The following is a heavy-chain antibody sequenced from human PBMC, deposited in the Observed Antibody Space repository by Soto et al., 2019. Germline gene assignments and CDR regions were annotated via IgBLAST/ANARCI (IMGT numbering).Heavy chain of an antibody. CDR3: AGSRYCSSTTCYFFDY. V-gene: IGHV4-30-2*01. CDR1: GASISSDGYS. Sequence: PSETLSLTCTVSGASISSDGYSWSWIRQPPGKGLEWIGYFYHDGTTYYNPSLRSRVTISVDKSKNQFSLRLISVTAADTAVYYCAGSRYCSSTTCYFFDYWGQGAMVTVYS. J-gene: IGHJ4*02. D-gene: IGHD2-2*01. CDR2: FYHDGTT.